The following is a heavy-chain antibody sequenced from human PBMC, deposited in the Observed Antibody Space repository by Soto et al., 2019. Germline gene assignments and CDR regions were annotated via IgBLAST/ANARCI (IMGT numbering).Heavy chain of an antibody. Sequence: EVQLVESGGGLVKPGGSLRLSCAASGFTFSNAWMSWVRQAPGKGLEWVGRIKSKTDGGTTDYAAPVKGRFTISRDDSKNTLYLQMNSLKTEDTAVYYCTTDLPPEFEYSGYETSPNSNWFDPWGQGTLVTVSS. V-gene: IGHV3-15*01. CDR2: IKSKTDGGTT. CDR3: TTDLPPEFEYSGYETSPNSNWFDP. J-gene: IGHJ5*02. CDR1: GFTFSNAW. D-gene: IGHD5-12*01.